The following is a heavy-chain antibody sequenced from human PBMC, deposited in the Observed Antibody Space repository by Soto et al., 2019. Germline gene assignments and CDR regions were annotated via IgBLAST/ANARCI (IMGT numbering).Heavy chain of an antibody. CDR3: AKGVMSSSSYDAFDI. J-gene: IGHJ3*02. CDR1: GFTFDDYA. Sequence: EVQLVESGGGLVQPGRSLRLSCAASGFTFDDYAMHWVRQAPGKGLEWVSGISWNSGSIGYADSVKGRFTISRDNAKNSLYLQMNSLRAEDTALYYCAKGVMSSSSYDAFDIWGKGTMVTVSS. D-gene: IGHD6-6*01. V-gene: IGHV3-9*01. CDR2: ISWNSGSI.